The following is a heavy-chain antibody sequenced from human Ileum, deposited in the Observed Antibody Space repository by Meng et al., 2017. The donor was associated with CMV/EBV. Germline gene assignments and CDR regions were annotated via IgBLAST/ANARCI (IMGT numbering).Heavy chain of an antibody. CDR3: ARDEFTVVSRLDP. CDR2: LHFNMNT. Sequence: WGWLRQPKGKWPAWILSLHFNMNTYYNPSLRSRVAISIAASRNQFSRTLNSLTAADTAVYYCARDEFTVVSRLDPWGQGTLVTVSS. V-gene: IGHV4-39*07. J-gene: IGHJ5*02. D-gene: IGHD4-23*01.